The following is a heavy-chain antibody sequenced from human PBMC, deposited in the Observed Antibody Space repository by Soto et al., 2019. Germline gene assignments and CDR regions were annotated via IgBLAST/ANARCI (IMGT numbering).Heavy chain of an antibody. CDR3: GRTIARGTLHAFYI. Sequence: GGSMRLSGAASGFTFSSYAMNWVRQAPGKGLGWLSTITGSGGDTYYADSVRGLFTISRDSSKSRLYLQLNSLSAEDTAVYYCGRTIARGTLHAFYIREKETMFT. D-gene: IGHD1-1*01. J-gene: IGHJ3*02. V-gene: IGHV3-23*01. CDR1: GFTFSSYA. CDR2: ITGSGGDT.